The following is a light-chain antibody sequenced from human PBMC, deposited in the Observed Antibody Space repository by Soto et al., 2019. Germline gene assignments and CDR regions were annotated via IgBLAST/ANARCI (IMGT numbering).Light chain of an antibody. J-gene: IGKJ5*01. V-gene: IGKV3-15*01. Sequence: EIVLTQSPATRARSPGERGTRYCWASQSVSSNLAWYQQKPGQAPRLLIYGASTRVTGVPARFSGSGSGTEFILIISSLQSEDFAVYYCQQRSNWPPITFGQGTRLEIK. CDR1: QSVSSN. CDR2: GAS. CDR3: QQRSNWPPIT.